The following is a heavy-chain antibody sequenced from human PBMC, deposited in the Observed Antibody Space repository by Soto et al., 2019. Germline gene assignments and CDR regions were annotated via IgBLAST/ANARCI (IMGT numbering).Heavy chain of an antibody. J-gene: IGHJ4*02. CDR2: ISWNSGSI. CDR1: GFTFDDYA. D-gene: IGHD6-13*01. Sequence: GGSLRLSCAASGFTFDDYAMHWVRQAPGKGLEWVSGISWNSGSIGYADSVKGRFTISRDNAKNSLYLQMNSLRAEDTALYYXAKGIAAAEHYFDYWGQGTLVTVSS. V-gene: IGHV3-9*01. CDR3: AKGIAAAEHYFDY.